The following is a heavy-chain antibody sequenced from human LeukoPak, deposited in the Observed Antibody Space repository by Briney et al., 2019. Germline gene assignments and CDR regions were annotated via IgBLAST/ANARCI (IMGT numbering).Heavy chain of an antibody. D-gene: IGHD6-25*01. CDR1: GFTVSSNY. Sequence: GGSLRLSCAASGFTVSSNYMSWVRQAPGKGLEWVSVIYSGGSTYYADSVKGRFTISRDNSKNTLYLQMNSPRAEDTAVYYCASLPPPDIAAPGIPTFDYWGQGTLVTVSS. CDR2: IYSGGST. V-gene: IGHV3-66*01. J-gene: IGHJ4*02. CDR3: ASLPPPDIAAPGIPTFDY.